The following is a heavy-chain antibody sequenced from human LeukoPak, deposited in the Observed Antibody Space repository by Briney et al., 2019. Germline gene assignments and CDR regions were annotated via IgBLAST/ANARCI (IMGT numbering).Heavy chain of an antibody. D-gene: IGHD1-1*01. V-gene: IGHV4-34*01. CDR1: GGSFSGYY. Sequence: SETLSLTCAVYGGSFSGYYWSWIRQPPGKGLECIGEINHSGSTNYNPSLKSRVTISADTSKNQFSLKLSSVTAADTAVDCCARVGTTTGGYDCWGQGTLFTVSS. J-gene: IGHJ4*02. CDR3: ARVGTTTGGYDC. CDR2: INHSGST.